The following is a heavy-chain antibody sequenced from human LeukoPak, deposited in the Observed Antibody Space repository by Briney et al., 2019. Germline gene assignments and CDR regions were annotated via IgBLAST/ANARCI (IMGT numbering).Heavy chain of an antibody. CDR3: ARDLGY. D-gene: IGHD7-27*01. CDR1: GFTFSDYY. J-gene: IGHJ4*02. CDR2: IYSGGST. V-gene: IGHV3-66*01. Sequence: GGSLRLSCVASGFTFSDYYMSWVRQAPGKGLEWVSVIYSGGSTYYADSVKGRFTISRDNSKNTLYLQMNSLRAEDTAVYYCARDLGYWGQGTLVTVSS.